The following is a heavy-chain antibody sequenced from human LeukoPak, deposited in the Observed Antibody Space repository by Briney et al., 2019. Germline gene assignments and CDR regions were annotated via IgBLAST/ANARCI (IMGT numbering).Heavy chain of an antibody. CDR3: ARGAPAGPFDAFDI. CDR2: FSGSGDNT. J-gene: IGHJ3*02. CDR1: GFIFSSYS. D-gene: IGHD6-13*01. V-gene: IGHV3-23*01. Sequence: GGSLRLSCAASGFIFSSYSMSWVRQAPGKGLEWVSGFSGSGDNTYYAEYVKGRFTISRDNSKNTLYLQMNSLRAEDTAVYYCARGAPAGPFDAFDIWGQGTMVTVSS.